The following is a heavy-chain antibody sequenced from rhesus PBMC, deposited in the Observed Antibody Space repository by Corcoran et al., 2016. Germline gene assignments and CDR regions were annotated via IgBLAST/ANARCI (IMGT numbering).Heavy chain of an antibody. CDR1: GYSISSGYG. J-gene: IGHJ4*01. Sequence: QVQLQESGPGLVKPSETLSLTCAVSGYSISSGYGWSWIRQPPGKGLEWIGYICGNSGSTNYNPSLKSRVTIAKDTSKNQFSLKLSSVTAADTAVYYCAREGTGTAGTFDYWGQGVLVTVSS. CDR2: ICGNSGST. V-gene: IGHV4-127*01. D-gene: IGHD5-24*01. CDR3: AREGTGTAGTFDY.